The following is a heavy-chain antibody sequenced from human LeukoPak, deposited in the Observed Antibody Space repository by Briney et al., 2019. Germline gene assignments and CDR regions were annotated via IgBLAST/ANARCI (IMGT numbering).Heavy chain of an antibody. Sequence: GGSLRLSCPASGFTLSKHWMTWVRQAPGKGRECVAIIKQDGSKKYYVNSVKGRFTIFRDNAKNSLYLQMNSLRVEDTAVYYCGREWAVDFWGQGTLVTVSS. V-gene: IGHV3-7*01. CDR3: GREWAVDF. J-gene: IGHJ4*02. CDR1: GFTLSKHW. CDR2: IKQDGSKK.